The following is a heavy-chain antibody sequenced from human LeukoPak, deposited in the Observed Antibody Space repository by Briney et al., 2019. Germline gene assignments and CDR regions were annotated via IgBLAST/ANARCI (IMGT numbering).Heavy chain of an antibody. V-gene: IGHV3-9*01. Sequence: GGSLRLSCAASGFTFDDYAMHWVRQAPGKGLEWVSGISWNSGSIGYADSAKGRFTISRDNAKNSLYLQMNSLRAEDTALYYCAKDSSNYFGGAFDIWGQGTMVTVSS. J-gene: IGHJ3*02. D-gene: IGHD3-16*01. CDR1: GFTFDDYA. CDR3: AKDSSNYFGGAFDI. CDR2: ISWNSGSI.